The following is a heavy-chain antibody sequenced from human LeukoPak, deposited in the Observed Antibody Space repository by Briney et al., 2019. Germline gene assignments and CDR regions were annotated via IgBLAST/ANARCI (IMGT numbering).Heavy chain of an antibody. Sequence: ASVKVSCKASGYTFTCYYMHWVRQAPGQGLEWMGWINPNSGGTNYAQKFQGWVTMTRDTSISTAYMELSRLRSDDTAVYYCARDRSSSWYGTPYYYYGMDVWGQGTTVTVSS. CDR1: GYTFTCYY. D-gene: IGHD6-13*01. V-gene: IGHV1-2*04. CDR3: ARDRSSSWYGTPYYYYGMDV. CDR2: INPNSGGT. J-gene: IGHJ6*02.